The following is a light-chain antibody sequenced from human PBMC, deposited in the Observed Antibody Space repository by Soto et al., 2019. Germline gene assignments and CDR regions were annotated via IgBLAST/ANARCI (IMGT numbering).Light chain of an antibody. CDR1: QTISSY. CDR3: QQSNSTSWA. J-gene: IGKJ1*01. CDR2: AAS. Sequence: DIQMTQSPSSLSASVGDRVTITCRASQTISSYLDWYQQKPGKAPKLLIYAASSLQSGVPSRFSGSGSGTDFTLTISSLQPEDFATYYCQQSNSTSWAFGQGTKVDI. V-gene: IGKV1-39*01.